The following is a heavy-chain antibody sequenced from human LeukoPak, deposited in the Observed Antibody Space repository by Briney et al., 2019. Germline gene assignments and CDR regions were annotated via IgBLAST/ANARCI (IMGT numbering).Heavy chain of an antibody. Sequence: GGSLRLSCAASGFTFSDYYMSWIRQAPGKGLEWVSYIGSSGSTIYYADSVKGRFTISRDNAKNSLYLQMNSLRAEDTAVYYCAREKYGFPYYYYYGMDVWGQGTTVTVSS. V-gene: IGHV3-11*01. CDR2: IGSSGSTI. CDR3: AREKYGFPYYYYYGMDV. J-gene: IGHJ6*02. D-gene: IGHD4-17*01. CDR1: GFTFSDYY.